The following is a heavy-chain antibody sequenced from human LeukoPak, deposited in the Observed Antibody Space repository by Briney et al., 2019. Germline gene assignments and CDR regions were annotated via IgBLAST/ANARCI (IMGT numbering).Heavy chain of an antibody. V-gene: IGHV3-7*01. J-gene: IGHJ6*02. CDR1: GITFSRYW. CDR2: IKQDGGEK. D-gene: IGHD2-2*01. CDR3: ARGGHCSTTSCSNYDGMDV. Sequence: GGSLRLSCVDSGITFSRYWMSWVRQAPGKGLEWVANIKQDGGEKYYADSVKGRFAISRDNSKNTLYLQMNSLRAEDTAVYFCARGGHCSTTSCSNYDGMDVWGQGTTLTVSS.